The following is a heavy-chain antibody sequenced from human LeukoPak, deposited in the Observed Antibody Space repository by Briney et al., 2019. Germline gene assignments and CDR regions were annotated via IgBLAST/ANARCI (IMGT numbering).Heavy chain of an antibody. CDR3: ARGRFRYYYDSSGLVAFDI. CDR2: IRGDGYT. J-gene: IGHJ3*02. Sequence: GGSLRLSCAASGFTFSTYAMSWVRQAPGKGLEWVSSIRGDGYTYYADSVKGRFTISRDNPKNTLYLQMNSLRAEDTAVYYCARGRFRYYYDSSGLVAFDIWGQGTMVTVSS. CDR1: GFTFSTYA. D-gene: IGHD3-22*01. V-gene: IGHV3-23*01.